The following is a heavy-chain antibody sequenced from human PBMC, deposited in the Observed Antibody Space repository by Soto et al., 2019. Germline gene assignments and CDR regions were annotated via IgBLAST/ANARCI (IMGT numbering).Heavy chain of an antibody. D-gene: IGHD3-22*01. V-gene: IGHV1-18*04. CDR2: ISAYNGNT. CDR3: ARDRTVRGIVVVTTEFDY. J-gene: IGHJ4*02. Sequence: ASVKVSCKASGYTFTSYGISWVRQAPGQGLEWMGWISAYNGNTNYAQKLQDRVTMTTDTSTSTAYMELRSLRSDDTAVYYCARDRTVRGIVVVTTEFDYWVQGTLVTVSA. CDR1: GYTFTSYG.